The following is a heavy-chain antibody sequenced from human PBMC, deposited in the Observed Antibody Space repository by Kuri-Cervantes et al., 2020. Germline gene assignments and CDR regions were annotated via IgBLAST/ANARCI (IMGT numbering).Heavy chain of an antibody. V-gene: IGHV4-39*01. D-gene: IGHD6-13*01. CDR1: GGSISSSSYY. CDR3: ARASDSSSWYGKRYFDL. J-gene: IGHJ2*01. CDR2: IYYSGST. Sequence: ESLKISCTVSGGSISSSSYYWGWIRQPPGKGLEWIGSIYYSGSTYYNPSLKSRVTISVDTSKNQFSLKLSSVTAADTAVYYCARASDSSSWYGKRYFDLWGRGTLVTVSS.